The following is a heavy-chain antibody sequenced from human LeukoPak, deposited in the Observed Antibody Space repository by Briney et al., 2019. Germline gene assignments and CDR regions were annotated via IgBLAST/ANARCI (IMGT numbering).Heavy chain of an antibody. CDR1: GYTFTSYA. J-gene: IGHJ4*02. CDR2: IKAGNGDT. V-gene: IGHV1-3*01. CDR3: ARVDTAMVGYFDY. D-gene: IGHD5-18*01. Sequence: SVKVSCKASGYTFTSYAVHWVRQAPGQRLEWMGWIKAGNGDTQYSQNLQGRVTITRDTSASTAYMELSSLRSEDTAVYFCARVDTAMVGYFDYWGQGTLVTVSS.